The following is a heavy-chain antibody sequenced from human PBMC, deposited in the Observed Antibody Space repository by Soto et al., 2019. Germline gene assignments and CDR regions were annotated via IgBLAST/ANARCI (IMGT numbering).Heavy chain of an antibody. V-gene: IGHV1-46*01. CDR3: AREVVGYCSGGSCSTGVHFDY. D-gene: IGHD2-15*01. J-gene: IGHJ4*02. Sequence: GASVKVSCKASGYTFTSYYMHWVRQAPGQGLEWMGIINPSGGSTSYAQKFQGRVTMTTDTSTSTAYMELRSLRSDDTAVYYCAREVVGYCSGGSCSTGVHFDYWGQGTLVTVSS. CDR1: GYTFTSYY. CDR2: INPSGGST.